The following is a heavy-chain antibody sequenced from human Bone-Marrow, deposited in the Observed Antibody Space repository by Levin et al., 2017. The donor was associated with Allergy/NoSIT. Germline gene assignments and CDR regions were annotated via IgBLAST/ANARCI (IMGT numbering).Heavy chain of an antibody. CDR3: VRQLWGRTWRNAVTTFGLGF. J-gene: IGHJ4*02. CDR1: GYSFPNYW. CDR2: IFPGDSDT. D-gene: IGHD3-10*02. Sequence: GESLKISCEGSGYSFPNYWIGWVRQMPGKGLEWMGIIFPGDSDTRYSPSFQSQVTISADQSINTAYPPWHSLRASDTAIYYCVRQLWGRTWRNAVTTFGLGFWSQGTLVTVSS. V-gene: IGHV5-51*01.